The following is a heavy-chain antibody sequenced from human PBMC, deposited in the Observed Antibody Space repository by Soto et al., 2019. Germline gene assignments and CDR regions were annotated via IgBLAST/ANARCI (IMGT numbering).Heavy chain of an antibody. V-gene: IGHV3-23*01. CDR3: AKVCGEDGYCSRTSCLYYFHH. D-gene: IGHD2-2*03. CDR1: GFTFSTSA. Sequence: EVQLLESGGGLVQPGGSLRLSCEASGFTFSTSAMSWVRQAPGKGLEWLSTISDSGSTYYADSVKGRSTISRDNSKYILYLQMNSLRAEDTAVFYCAKVCGEDGYCSRTSCLYYFHHWGQGTLVTVSS. CDR2: ISDSGST. J-gene: IGHJ4*02.